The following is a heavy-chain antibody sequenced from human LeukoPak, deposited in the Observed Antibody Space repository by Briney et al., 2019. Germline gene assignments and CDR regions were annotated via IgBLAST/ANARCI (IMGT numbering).Heavy chain of an antibody. CDR2: INPNSGNT. CDR3: ARDGGGSYGY. D-gene: IGHD1-26*01. V-gene: IGHV1-8*03. J-gene: IGHJ4*02. Sequence: GASVKVSCKASGYTFTGYYMHWVRQAPGQGLEWMGWINPNSGNTGYAQKFQGRVTITRNTSISTAYMELSSLRSEDTAVYYCARDGGGSYGYWGQGTLVTVSS. CDR1: GYTFTGYY.